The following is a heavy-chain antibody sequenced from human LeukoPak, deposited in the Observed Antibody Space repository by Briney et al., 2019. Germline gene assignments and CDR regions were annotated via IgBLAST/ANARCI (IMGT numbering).Heavy chain of an antibody. CDR2: ISGSGHST. V-gene: IGHV3-23*01. CDR3: GEGSAAVRPYYFDS. D-gene: IGHD6-13*01. Sequence: GGSLRLSCAASGFTFNNYAMSWVRQAPGKGLEWVSAISGSGHSTYYADSVKGRFTISRDNSKDTLYLQMNSLRAEDAAIYYCGEGSAAVRPYYFDSWGQGTLVTVSS. CDR1: GFTFNNYA. J-gene: IGHJ4*02.